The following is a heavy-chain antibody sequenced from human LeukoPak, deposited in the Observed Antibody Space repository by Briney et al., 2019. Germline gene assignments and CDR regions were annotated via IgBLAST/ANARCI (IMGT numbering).Heavy chain of an antibody. J-gene: IGHJ5*02. CDR1: GYSISSGYY. D-gene: IGHD6-19*01. V-gene: IGHV4-38-2*02. CDR3: ARGRRSIAVAGRWFDP. Sequence: SETLSLTCTVSGYSISSGYYWGWIRQPPGKGLEWIGSINHSGSTNYNPSLKSRVTISVDTSKNQFSLKLSSVTAADTAVYYCARGRRSIAVAGRWFDPWGQGTLVTVSS. CDR2: INHSGST.